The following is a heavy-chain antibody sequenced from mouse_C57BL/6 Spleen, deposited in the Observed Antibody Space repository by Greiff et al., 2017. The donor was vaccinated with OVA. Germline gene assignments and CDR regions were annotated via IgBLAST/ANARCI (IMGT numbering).Heavy chain of an antibody. CDR3: ARGIWDYGSSYGGYFDY. J-gene: IGHJ2*01. CDR2: IYPGNGDT. CDR1: GYTFSSYN. V-gene: IGHV1-12*01. Sequence: QVQLKESGAELVRPGASVKMSCKASGYTFSSYNMHWVKQTPRQGLEWIGAIYPGNGDTSYNQKFKGKATLTVDKSSSTAYMQLSSLTSEDSAVYFCARGIWDYGSSYGGYFDYWGQGTTLTVSS. D-gene: IGHD1-1*01.